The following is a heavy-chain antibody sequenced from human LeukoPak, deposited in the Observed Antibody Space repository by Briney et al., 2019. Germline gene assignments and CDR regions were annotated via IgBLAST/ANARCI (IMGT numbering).Heavy chain of an antibody. V-gene: IGHV3-23*01. Sequence: GGTLRLSCAASGFTFSSYAMSWVRQAPGKGLEWVSAISGSGGSTYYADSVKGRFTISRDNSKNTLYLQMNSLRAEDTAVYYCAKDLAVAPGPYYFDYWGQGTLVTVSS. CDR1: GFTFSSYA. D-gene: IGHD6-19*01. CDR3: AKDLAVAPGPYYFDY. J-gene: IGHJ4*02. CDR2: ISGSGGST.